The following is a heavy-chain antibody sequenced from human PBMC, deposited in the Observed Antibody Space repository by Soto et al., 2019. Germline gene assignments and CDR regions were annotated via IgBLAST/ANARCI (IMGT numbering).Heavy chain of an antibody. D-gene: IGHD1-26*01. V-gene: IGHV3-15*01. CDR2: IKSKTDGGTT. Sequence: GGSLRLSCAASGFTFSNAWMSWVRQAPGKGLEWVGRIKSKTDGGTTDYAAPVKGRFTISRDDSKNTLYLQMNSLKTEDTAVYYCTTDLTVGATMNFDYWGQGTLVTVSS. CDR3: TTDLTVGATMNFDY. J-gene: IGHJ4*02. CDR1: GFTFSNAW.